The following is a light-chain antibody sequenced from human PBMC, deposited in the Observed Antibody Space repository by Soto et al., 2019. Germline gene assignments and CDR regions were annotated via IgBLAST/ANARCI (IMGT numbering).Light chain of an antibody. V-gene: IGLV1-44*01. J-gene: IGLJ3*02. CDR2: DDD. CDR3: ATWDDNLNIWV. CDR1: TSNIGSNS. Sequence: QSVLTQPPSASGTLGQRVTISCSGSTSNIGSNSVNWYHHLPATVPYLLIYDDDQRPSEVSDRFSGSRSGTSASLAISGLQFEDEGDYFCATWDDNLNIWVFGAGTKLT.